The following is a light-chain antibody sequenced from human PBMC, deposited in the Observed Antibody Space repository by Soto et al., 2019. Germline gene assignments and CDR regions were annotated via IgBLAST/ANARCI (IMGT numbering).Light chain of an antibody. V-gene: IGLV1-47*01. J-gene: IGLJ2*01. Sequence: QSFLTQPPSASVAPGQKVTISCSGSSSNIAKNHVYWYQQLSGAAPKLLIYKNNQRPSGVPDRFSGSKSGTSASLAISGLRSEDEADYYCSSWDDRLASLVFGGGTKVTVL. CDR1: SSNIAKNH. CDR2: KNN. CDR3: SSWDDRLASLV.